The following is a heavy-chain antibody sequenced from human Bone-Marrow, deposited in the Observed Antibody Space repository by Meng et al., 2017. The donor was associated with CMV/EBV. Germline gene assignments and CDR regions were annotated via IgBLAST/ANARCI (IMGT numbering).Heavy chain of an antibody. V-gene: IGHV4-30-4*08. CDR2: IYYSGST. Sequence: SCTVSGGSISSGDYYWSWIRQPPGKGLEWIGYIYYSGSTYYNPSLKSRVTISVDTSKNQFSLKLSSVTAADTAVYYCAREGITGTNMGWFDPWGQGTLVTVSS. D-gene: IGHD1-7*01. J-gene: IGHJ5*02. CDR3: AREGITGTNMGWFDP. CDR1: GGSISSGDYY.